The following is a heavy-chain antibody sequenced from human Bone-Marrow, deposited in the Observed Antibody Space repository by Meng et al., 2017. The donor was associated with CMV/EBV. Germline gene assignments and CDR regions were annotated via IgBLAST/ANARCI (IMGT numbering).Heavy chain of an antibody. D-gene: IGHD5-18*01. CDR1: GFTFTSYS. CDR2: IKQDGSEK. CDR3: ARDSVTAMAIDY. J-gene: IGHJ4*02. Sequence: GGSLRLSCAASGFTFTSYSMHWVRQAPGKGLEWVANIKQDGSEKYYVDSVKGRFTISRDNAKNSLYLQMNSLRAEDTAVYYCARDSVTAMAIDYWGQGTLVTVSS. V-gene: IGHV3-7*01.